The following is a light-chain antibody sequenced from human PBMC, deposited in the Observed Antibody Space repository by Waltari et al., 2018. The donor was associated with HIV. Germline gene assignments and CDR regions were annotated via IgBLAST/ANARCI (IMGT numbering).Light chain of an antibody. CDR1: SLRSYY. J-gene: IGLJ2*01. V-gene: IGLV3-19*01. CDR2: GKN. Sequence: SSELTQDPAVSVALGQTVRITCQGDSLRSYYASWYQQKPGQAPVLVIYGKNNRPSGIPDRFSGSSSGNTASLANTGAQAEDEADYYCNSRDSSGNHPHVVFGGGTKLTVL. CDR3: NSRDSSGNHPHVV.